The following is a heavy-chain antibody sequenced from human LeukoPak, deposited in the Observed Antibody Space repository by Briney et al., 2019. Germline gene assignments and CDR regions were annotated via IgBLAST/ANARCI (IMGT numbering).Heavy chain of an antibody. Sequence: ASVKVSCKASGYTFTSYYIHWVRQAPGQGLEWMGIINPIGGTTDYAQKFQGRVTMTTDTSTSTAYMELRSLRSDDTAVYYCARDGATTRDYWGQGTLVTVSS. CDR3: ARDGATTRDY. D-gene: IGHD5-24*01. J-gene: IGHJ4*02. V-gene: IGHV1-46*01. CDR1: GYTFTSYY. CDR2: INPIGGTT.